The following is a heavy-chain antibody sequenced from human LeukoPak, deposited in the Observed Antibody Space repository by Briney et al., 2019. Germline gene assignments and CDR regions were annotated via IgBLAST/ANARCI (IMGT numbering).Heavy chain of an antibody. CDR1: GFPFDVQT. CDR2: ISGSGGST. J-gene: IGHJ5*02. V-gene: IGHV3-23*01. CDR3: AKVSRTSTSCYNGWFDP. D-gene: IGHD2-2*02. Sequence: GGSLRLSCAASGFPFDVQTMSWVRQAPGKGLEWVSAISGSGGSTYYADSVKGRFTISRDNSKNTLYLQMNSLRAEDTAVYYCAKVSRTSTSCYNGWFDPWGQGTLVTVSS.